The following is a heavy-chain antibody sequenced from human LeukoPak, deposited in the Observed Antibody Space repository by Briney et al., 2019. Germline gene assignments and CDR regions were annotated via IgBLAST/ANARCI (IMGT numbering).Heavy chain of an antibody. CDR1: GFVYSAFW. D-gene: IGHD1-14*01. J-gene: IGHJ4*02. V-gene: IGHV3-7*01. Sequence: GGSLRLSCAASGFVYSAFWMSWVRQAPGKGLEWVANIKQDGSEKYYEDSVKGRFTISRDNAKNSLYLQMNSLRAEDTAVYYCAREGNRRSFDYWGQETLVTVSS. CDR2: IKQDGSEK. CDR3: AREGNRRSFDY.